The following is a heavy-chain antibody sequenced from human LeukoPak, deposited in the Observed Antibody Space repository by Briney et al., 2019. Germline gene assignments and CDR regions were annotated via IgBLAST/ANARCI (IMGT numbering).Heavy chain of an antibody. CDR2: ISYDGSNK. CDR1: GFTFSSYG. J-gene: IGHJ4*02. CDR3: AKDRDDFWSGYYMGYFDY. V-gene: IGHV3-30*18. Sequence: GGSLRLSCAASGFTFSSYGMHWVRQAPGKGLEWVEVISYDGSNKYYADSVKGRFTISRDNSKNTLYLQMNSLRAEDTAVYYCAKDRDDFWSGYYMGYFDYWGQGTLVTVSS. D-gene: IGHD3-3*01.